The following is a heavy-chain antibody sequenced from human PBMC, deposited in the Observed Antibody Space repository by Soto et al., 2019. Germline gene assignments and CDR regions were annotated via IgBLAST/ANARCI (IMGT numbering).Heavy chain of an antibody. V-gene: IGHV1-69*06. D-gene: IGHD6-19*01. Sequence: QVQLVQSGAEVKKPGSSVKVSCKASGGTFNSYALTWARQAPGHGLEWMGGIIPSFRSTNYAQKFQGRVPITANRSRSTGYMELSSLTSVDTAVYYCARVLQPPNSSGWSSLCWHVAIWGRGTLVTGSS. J-gene: IGHJ2*01. CDR2: IIPSFRST. CDR3: ARVLQPPNSSGWSSLCWHVAI. CDR1: GGTFNSYA.